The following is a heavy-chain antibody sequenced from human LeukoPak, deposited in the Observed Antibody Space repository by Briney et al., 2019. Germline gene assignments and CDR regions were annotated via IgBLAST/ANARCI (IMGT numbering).Heavy chain of an antibody. CDR2: IYSDGTT. CDR1: GFTVSSNY. J-gene: IGHJ3*02. CDR3: AKVAGNGPVSDAFDI. D-gene: IGHD6-19*01. Sequence: GGSLRLSCIPSGFTVSSNYMSWVRQAPGKGLEWVSVIYSDGTTYYADSVKGRFTISRDNSKNTLYLQMNSLRAEDTAVYYCAKVAGNGPVSDAFDIWGQGTMVTVSS. V-gene: IGHV3-66*02.